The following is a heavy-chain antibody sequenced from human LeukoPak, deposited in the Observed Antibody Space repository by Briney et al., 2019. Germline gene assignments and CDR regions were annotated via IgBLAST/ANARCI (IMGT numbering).Heavy chain of an antibody. CDR1: GGSISSGDYY. CDR3: ARDFWSGYSHWYSDL. V-gene: IGHV4-30-4*08. J-gene: IGHJ2*01. CDR2: IYYSGST. Sequence: PSQTLSLTCTVSGGSISSGDYYWSWIRQPPGKGLEWIGYIYYSGSTYYNPSLKSRVTISVDTSKNQFSLKLTSVTAADTAVYYCARDFWSGYSHWYSDLWGRGTLVTVSS. D-gene: IGHD3-3*01.